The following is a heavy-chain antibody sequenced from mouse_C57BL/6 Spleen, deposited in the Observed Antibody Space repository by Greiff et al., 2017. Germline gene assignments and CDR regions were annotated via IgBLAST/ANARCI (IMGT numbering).Heavy chain of an antibody. CDR1: GYTFTAYE. Sequence: QVQLQQSGAELVRPGASVTLSCKASGYTFTAYEMHWVKQTPVHGLEWIGALDPETGGTAYNQKFKGKAILTADKSSSTAYMELRSLTSEDSAVYYCTRHYYGGSWFAYWGQGTLVTVSA. D-gene: IGHD1-1*01. J-gene: IGHJ3*01. V-gene: IGHV1-15*01. CDR3: TRHYYGGSWFAY. CDR2: LDPETGGT.